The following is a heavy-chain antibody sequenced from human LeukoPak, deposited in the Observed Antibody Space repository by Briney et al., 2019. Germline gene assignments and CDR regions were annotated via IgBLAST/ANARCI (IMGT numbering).Heavy chain of an antibody. CDR2: ISTTGGST. D-gene: IGHD4-17*01. J-gene: IGHJ4*02. V-gene: IGHV3-23*01. Sequence: GGSLRLSCAASGFTFSSYAMTWVRQAPGKGLEWVSGISTTGGSTYYTDSVKGRFAISRDNSKNTVYLQMNSLRAEDTAVYYCARDYGDYAPDYWGQGTLVTVSS. CDR1: GFTFSSYA. CDR3: ARDYGDYAPDY.